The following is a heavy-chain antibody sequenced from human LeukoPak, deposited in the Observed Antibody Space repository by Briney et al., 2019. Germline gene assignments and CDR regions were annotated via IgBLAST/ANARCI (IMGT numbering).Heavy chain of an antibody. D-gene: IGHD3-3*01. CDR2: ISGSGNNR. J-gene: IGHJ4*02. V-gene: IGHV3-23*01. CDR3: VRGYYDFWNGYSPYYFDS. Sequence: GGSLRLSCVTSGFTFTYYAMSWVRQAPGKGLEWVSEISGSGNNRDYADSVKCRFTISRDNSKETLYLEMNSLRVEDTAVYYCVRGYYDFWNGYSPYYFDSWGQGTLLLVSS. CDR1: GFTFTYYA.